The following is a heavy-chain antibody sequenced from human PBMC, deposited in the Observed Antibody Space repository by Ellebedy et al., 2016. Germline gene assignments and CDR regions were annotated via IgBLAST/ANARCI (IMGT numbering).Heavy chain of an antibody. CDR1: GFTFSSYW. D-gene: IGHD6-13*01. CDR3: ARTRLLYSSPDFDY. V-gene: IGHV3-74*01. J-gene: IGHJ4*02. Sequence: HTGGSLRLSCAVSGFTFSSYWMHWVRQAPGKGLVWVSRINSDGSSTSYADSVKGRFTISRDNAKNTLYLQMNSLRAEDTAVYYCARTRLLYSSPDFDYWGQGTLVTVSS. CDR2: INSDGSST.